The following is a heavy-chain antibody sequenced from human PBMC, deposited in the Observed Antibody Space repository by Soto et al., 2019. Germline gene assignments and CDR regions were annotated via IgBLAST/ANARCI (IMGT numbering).Heavy chain of an antibody. J-gene: IGHJ6*02. V-gene: IGHV1-69*13. Sequence: SVKVSCKASGYTFTSYDINWVRQATGQGLEWMGGIIPIFGTANYAQKFQGRVTITADESTSTAYMELSSLRSEDTTVYYCARDLEGVDYDFWSGSHYYGMDVWGQGTTVTVSS. D-gene: IGHD3-3*01. CDR2: IIPIFGTA. CDR3: ARDLEGVDYDFWSGSHYYGMDV. CDR1: GYTFTSYD.